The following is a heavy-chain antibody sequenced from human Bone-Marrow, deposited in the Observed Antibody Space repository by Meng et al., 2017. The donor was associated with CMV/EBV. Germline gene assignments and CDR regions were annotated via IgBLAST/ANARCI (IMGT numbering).Heavy chain of an antibody. CDR2: ISAYNGNT. CDR1: GYTFTSYG. J-gene: IGHJ6*02. CDR3: ARGVATIRGYYYYYGMDV. Sequence: ASVKVSCKASGYTFTSYGISWVRQAPGQGLEWMGWISAYNGNTNYAQKLQGRVTMTTDTSTSTAYMELRSLRSDDTAVYYCARGVATIRGYYYYYGMDVWGQGTTVTVSS. D-gene: IGHD5-12*01. V-gene: IGHV1-18*01.